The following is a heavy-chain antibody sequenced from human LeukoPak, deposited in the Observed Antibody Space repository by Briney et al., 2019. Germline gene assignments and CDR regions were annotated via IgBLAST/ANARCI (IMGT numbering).Heavy chain of an antibody. Sequence: HGASLKISCKGSGYSFNSYWIGWVRQMPGKGLEWMGIIYPGDSDTRYSPSFQGQVTISVDKSISTAYLQWSSLKASDTAMYYCAGHYYYDSSDEHGDAFDIWGQGTMVTVSS. CDR2: IYPGDSDT. J-gene: IGHJ3*02. V-gene: IGHV5-51*01. D-gene: IGHD3-22*01. CDR1: GYSFNSYW. CDR3: AGHYYYDSSDEHGDAFDI.